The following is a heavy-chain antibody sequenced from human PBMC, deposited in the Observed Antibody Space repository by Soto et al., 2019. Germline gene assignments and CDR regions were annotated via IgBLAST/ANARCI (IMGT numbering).Heavy chain of an antibody. V-gene: IGHV3-23*01. CDR2: ISGSGGST. J-gene: IGHJ3*02. CDR3: AKDTPLGGRTTFSSAFDI. Sequence: EVQLLESGGGLVQPGGSLRLSCAASGFTFSSYAMSWVRQAPGKGLEWVSAISGSGGSTYYADSVKGRFTISRDNSKNTLYLQMNSLKAEDTAVYYCAKDTPLGGRTTFSSAFDIWGQGTMVTVSS. CDR1: GFTFSSYA. D-gene: IGHD1-7*01.